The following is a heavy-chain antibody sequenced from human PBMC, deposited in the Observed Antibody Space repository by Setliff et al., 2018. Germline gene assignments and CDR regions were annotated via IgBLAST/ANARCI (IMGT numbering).Heavy chain of an antibody. D-gene: IGHD3-9*01. V-gene: IGHV3-23*01. CDR2: ISGSAQTT. CDR1: GFTFSSYA. J-gene: IGHJ6*02. CDR3: AKHGAYNDFLTGYNFYYDMDV. Sequence: GGSLRLSCAASGFTFSSYAITWVRQAPGKGLEWVSMISGSAQTTYYADSVKGRFTISRDNSKNTVYLEMNSLRAEDTAVYYCAKHGAYNDFLTGYNFYYDMDVWGQGTTVTVSS.